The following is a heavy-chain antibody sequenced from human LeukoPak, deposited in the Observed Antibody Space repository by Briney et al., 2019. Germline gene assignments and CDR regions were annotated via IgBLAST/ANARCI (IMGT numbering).Heavy chain of an antibody. Sequence: PGGLLRLSCAASGFTFSDYHMDGVRQAPGKGLEWVGRSRNKANSYTTEYAASVKGRFTISRDDSKNSLYLQMHSLKTEETAVYYCVGSSGYYYGFDYWGQGTMVTVSS. CDR3: VGSSGYYYGFDY. V-gene: IGHV3-72*01. J-gene: IGHJ4*02. CDR2: SRNKANSYTT. D-gene: IGHD3-22*01. CDR1: GFTFSDYH.